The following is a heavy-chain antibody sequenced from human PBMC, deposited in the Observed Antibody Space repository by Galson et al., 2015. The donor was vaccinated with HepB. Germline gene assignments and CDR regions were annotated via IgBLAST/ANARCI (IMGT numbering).Heavy chain of an antibody. J-gene: IGHJ5*02. CDR3: ARLSPCDGDCNWFDP. CDR2: IDPSDSYC. D-gene: IGHD2-21*02. Sequence: QSGAEVKKPGESLRISCKGSGYSFTSYWISWVRQMPGKGLEWMGRIDPSDSYCNYSPSFQGHITISADKSISTAYLQWSSLKASDTAMYYCARLSPCDGDCNWFDPWGQGTLVTVSS. V-gene: IGHV5-10-1*01. CDR1: GYSFTSYW.